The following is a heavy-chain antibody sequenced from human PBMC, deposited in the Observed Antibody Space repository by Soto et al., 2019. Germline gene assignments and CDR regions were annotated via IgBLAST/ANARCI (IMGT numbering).Heavy chain of an antibody. CDR3: ARTTAVPNTLRSRYFFDY. J-gene: IGHJ4*02. V-gene: IGHV4-61*01. Sequence: QVQLQESGPGLLKPSETLSLTCSVSGGSVSNKTYYWSWIRQPPGKRLEWIGYVYYSGTTNYNPSLKSRVTISVDLSKNQSSLRLSSVTTADTALYYCARTTAVPNTLRSRYFFDYWGQGTLVTVSS. CDR2: VYYSGTT. D-gene: IGHD4-17*01. CDR1: GGSVSNKTYY.